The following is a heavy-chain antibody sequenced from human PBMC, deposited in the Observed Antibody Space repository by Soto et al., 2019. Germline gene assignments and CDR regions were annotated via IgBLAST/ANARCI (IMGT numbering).Heavy chain of an antibody. Sequence: EVQLLESGGGLVQPGGSLRLSCAASGFTFSSYAMSWVRQAPGKGLEWVSAISGSGGSTYYADSVKGRFTISRDNSKNTLYLQMNSLRAEDTAVYYCAKRPQGSGSYDYNWFDPWGQGTLVTVSS. V-gene: IGHV3-23*01. CDR2: ISGSGGST. CDR1: GFTFSSYA. CDR3: AKRPQGSGSYDYNWFDP. D-gene: IGHD3-10*01. J-gene: IGHJ5*02.